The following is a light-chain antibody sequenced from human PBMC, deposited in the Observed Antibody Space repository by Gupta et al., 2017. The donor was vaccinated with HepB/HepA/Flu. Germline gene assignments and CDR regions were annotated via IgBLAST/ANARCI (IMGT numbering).Light chain of an antibody. J-gene: IGKJ4*01. V-gene: IGKV1-39*01. Sequence: DIQMTQSPSSLSASVGDRVTITCRASQSISSYLNWYQQKPGKAPKLLIFAASSLQSGVPSRFSGSGSGKDFTLTISSRQPEDFATYYCQQSYRNLALTFGGGSXVEIK. CDR1: QSISSY. CDR3: QQSYRNLALT. CDR2: AAS.